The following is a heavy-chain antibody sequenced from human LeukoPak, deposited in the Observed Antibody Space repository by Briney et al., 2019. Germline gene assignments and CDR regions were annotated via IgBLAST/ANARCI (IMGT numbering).Heavy chain of an antibody. J-gene: IGHJ4*02. D-gene: IGHD6-19*01. CDR3: ARGRIAVAGTFDY. CDR1: GFTLSSYN. CDR2: ISSSSLSI. Sequence: GGSLRLSCAASGFTLSSYNMNLVRQAPGKGLEWVSYISSSSLSIYNADSVQGRFTISRDNAKNSLFLQMHSLRDEDTAVYYCARGRIAVAGTFDYWGQGTLVTVSS. V-gene: IGHV3-48*02.